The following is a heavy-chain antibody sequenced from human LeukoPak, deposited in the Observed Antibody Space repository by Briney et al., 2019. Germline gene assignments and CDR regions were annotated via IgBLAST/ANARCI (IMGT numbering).Heavy chain of an antibody. CDR3: ARDQQYYYDSSGYWKYYFDY. J-gene: IGHJ4*02. D-gene: IGHD3-22*01. V-gene: IGHV4-4*02. CDR1: GGSISSSNW. Sequence: SETLSLTCDVSGGSISSSNWWSWVRPPPGKGLEWIGEIYHGGSTNYNPSLKSRVTISVDKSKNQFSLKLSSVTAADTAVYYCARDQQYYYDSSGYWKYYFDYWGQGTLVTVSS. CDR2: IYHGGST.